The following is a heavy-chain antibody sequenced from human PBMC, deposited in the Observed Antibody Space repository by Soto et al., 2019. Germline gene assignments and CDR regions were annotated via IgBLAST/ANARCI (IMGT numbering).Heavy chain of an antibody. Sequence: EVQLVESGGGLVQPGGSLRLSCAASGFTFRTYWMHWVRQSPGKGLVWVSRIDAAGSGTTYADAVEGRFTISRDNAKNTLYLQMTSLRAEDTAVYYCARDQTVTGPSTFDYWGQGTLVTVSS. CDR3: ARDQTVTGPSTFDY. CDR1: GFTFRTYW. V-gene: IGHV3-74*03. J-gene: IGHJ4*02. D-gene: IGHD6-19*01. CDR2: IDAAGSGT.